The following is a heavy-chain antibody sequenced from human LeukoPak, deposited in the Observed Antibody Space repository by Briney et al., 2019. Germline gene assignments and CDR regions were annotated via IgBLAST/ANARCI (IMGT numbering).Heavy chain of an antibody. V-gene: IGHV3-21*01. J-gene: IGHJ6*02. Sequence: PGGSLRLSCAASGFTFSSYSMNWVRQAPGKGLEWVSSISSSSSYIYYADSVKGRFTISRDNAKNSLYLQMNSLRAEDTAVYYCARDPLYDFWSGYVGYYYYGMDVWGQGTTVTVSS. CDR1: GFTFSSYS. D-gene: IGHD3-3*01. CDR3: ARDPLYDFWSGYVGYYYYGMDV. CDR2: ISSSSSYI.